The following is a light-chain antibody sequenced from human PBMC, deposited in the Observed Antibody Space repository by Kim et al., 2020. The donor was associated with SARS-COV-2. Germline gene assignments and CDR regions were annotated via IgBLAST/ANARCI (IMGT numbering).Light chain of an antibody. V-gene: IGKV3-11*01. CDR3: LQRSDWPLT. Sequence: EIVLTQSPATLSLSPGERASLSCRASQSVGTSLVWYQQKVGQAPRLLIYDASKRATDIPAKFSGSGSGTDFTLTISSLESDDFAVYYCLQRSDWPLTFGGGTKVDIK. CDR1: QSVGTS. CDR2: DAS. J-gene: IGKJ4*01.